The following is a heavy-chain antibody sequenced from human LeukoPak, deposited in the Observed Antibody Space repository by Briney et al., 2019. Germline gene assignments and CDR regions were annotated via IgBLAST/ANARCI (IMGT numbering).Heavy chain of an antibody. CDR1: GFTFSNYA. V-gene: IGHV3-64*01. D-gene: IGHD3-10*01. CDR2: ISSNGGNI. J-gene: IGHJ6*03. Sequence: PGGSLRLSCAASGFTFSNYAMHWVRQAPGKGLEYVSVISSNGGNIFYANSVKGRFTISRDNSKNTLYLQMGSLRPENMAVYYCATYKGKVRGVTIYYYYYMDVWGKGTTVTISS. CDR3: ATYKGKVRGVTIYYYYYMDV.